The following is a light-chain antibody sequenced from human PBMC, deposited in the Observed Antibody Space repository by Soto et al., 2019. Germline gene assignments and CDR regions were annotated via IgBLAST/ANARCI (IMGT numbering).Light chain of an antibody. V-gene: IGKV1-5*01. Sequence: DIQMTQSPSTLSAFVGDRVTITCRASQSISIWLAWYKQKPGKAPKLLIYDTSNLESGVPSRFSGSGSGTEFTLTISRLQPDDFATYYCQQYHNLLTFGGGTKVEIK. CDR2: DTS. CDR3: QQYHNLLT. CDR1: QSISIW. J-gene: IGKJ4*01.